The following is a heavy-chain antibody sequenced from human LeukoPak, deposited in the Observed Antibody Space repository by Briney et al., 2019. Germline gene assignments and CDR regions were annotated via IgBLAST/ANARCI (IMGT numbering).Heavy chain of an antibody. J-gene: IGHJ3*01. V-gene: IGHV5-51*01. CDR1: GYSFNTYW. CDR2: IYPRDSDT. Sequence: GESLKISCETSGYSFNTYWIGWVRQMPGKGLEWMGIIYPRDSDTRYSPSFQGLVTISADKSISTAYLQWRSLKASDTAIYYCARLCGGDGCPPGAFDLWGQGTMVTVSS. CDR3: ARLCGGDGCPPGAFDL. D-gene: IGHD2-21*01.